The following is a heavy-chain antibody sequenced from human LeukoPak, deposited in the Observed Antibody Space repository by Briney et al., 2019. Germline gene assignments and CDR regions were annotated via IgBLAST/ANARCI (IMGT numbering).Heavy chain of an antibody. J-gene: IGHJ6*02. D-gene: IGHD2-2*01. Sequence: SETLSLTCTVSGGSISSGDYYWSWIRQPPGKGLEWIGYIYYSGSTYYNPSLKSRVTISVDTSKNQFSLKLSSVTAADTAVYYCASVVPAAMDCYYGMDVWGQGTTVTVSS. CDR2: IYYSGST. V-gene: IGHV4-30-4*01. CDR1: GGSISSGDYY. CDR3: ASVVPAAMDCYYGMDV.